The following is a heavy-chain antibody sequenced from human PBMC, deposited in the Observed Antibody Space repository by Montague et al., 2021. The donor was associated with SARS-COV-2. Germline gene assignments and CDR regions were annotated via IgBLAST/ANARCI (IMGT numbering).Heavy chain of an antibody. V-gene: IGHV4-39*02. CDR3: ARLKRYFDSSGSPSAFDF. D-gene: IGHD3-22*01. CDR1: GGSITNNIYY. J-gene: IGHJ3*01. Sequence: SETLSLTCTVSGGSITNNIYYWAWIRRPPGKGLEWLGSIYYTGNTYYNPSLKSRVTISVVTSKNHFTLKLSSVTAAETAVYYCARLKRYFDSSGSPSAFDFWGQGTKVTVSS. CDR2: IYYTGNT.